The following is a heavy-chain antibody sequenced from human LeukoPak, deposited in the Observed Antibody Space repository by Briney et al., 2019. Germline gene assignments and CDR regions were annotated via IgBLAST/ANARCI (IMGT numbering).Heavy chain of an antibody. D-gene: IGHD6-13*01. J-gene: IGHJ5*02. CDR3: AKHGAGYSSSWYWFDP. Sequence: GGSLRLSCAASGFTFSSYAMSWVRQAPGKGLEWVSAISGSGGSTYYADSVKGRFTISRDNSKNTLYLQMNGLRAEDTAVYYCAKHGAGYSSSWYWFDPWGQGTLVTVSS. CDR2: ISGSGGST. CDR1: GFTFSSYA. V-gene: IGHV3-23*01.